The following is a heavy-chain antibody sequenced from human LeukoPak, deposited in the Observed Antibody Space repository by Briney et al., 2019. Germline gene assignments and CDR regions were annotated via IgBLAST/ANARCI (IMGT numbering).Heavy chain of an antibody. V-gene: IGHV1-2*02. CDR2: INPNSGGT. Sequence: ASVKVSCKASGYSFTTYDINWVRQVTGQGLEWMGWINPNSGGTNYAQKFQGRVTMTRDTSISTAYMELSRLRSDDTAVYYCARGGEVDFYYYYYYMDVWGKGTTVTVSS. CDR1: GYSFTTYD. D-gene: IGHD3-16*01. CDR3: ARGGEVDFYYYYYYMDV. J-gene: IGHJ6*03.